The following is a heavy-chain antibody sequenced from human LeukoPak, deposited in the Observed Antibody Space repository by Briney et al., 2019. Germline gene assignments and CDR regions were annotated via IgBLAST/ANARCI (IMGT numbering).Heavy chain of an antibody. D-gene: IGHD1-26*01. CDR3: ARAVGATSPTIDY. CDR1: GFTFSSYW. CDR2: INGDGSST. J-gene: IGHJ4*02. V-gene: IGHV3-74*01. Sequence: GGSLRLSCAASGFTFSSYWMHWVRQAPGKGLVWVSRINGDGSSTSYADSVKGRFTISRDNAKNTLYLQMNSLSAEDTAVYYCARAVGATSPTIDYWGQGTLVTVSS.